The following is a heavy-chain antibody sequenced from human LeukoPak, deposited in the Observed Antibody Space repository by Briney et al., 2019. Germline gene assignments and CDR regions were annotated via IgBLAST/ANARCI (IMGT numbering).Heavy chain of an antibody. J-gene: IGHJ4*02. CDR3: ARGVDARYYSDTTGSIDY. D-gene: IGHD3-22*01. V-gene: IGHV3-30-3*01. CDR1: GFSFSSYS. Sequence: GGSLRLSCAASGFSFSSYSMHWVRQAPGKGLEWVAVISNDGFNKYDADSVRGRFTISRDNSRNTVYLQMNSLRAGDTAVYYCARGVDARYYSDTTGSIDYWGQGTLVTVSS. CDR2: ISNDGFNK.